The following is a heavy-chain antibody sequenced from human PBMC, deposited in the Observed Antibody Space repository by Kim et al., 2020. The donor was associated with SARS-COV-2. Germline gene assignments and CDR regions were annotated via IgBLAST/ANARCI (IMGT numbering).Heavy chain of an antibody. CDR2: ISYDGSNK. Sequence: GGSLRLSCAASGFTFSSYGMHWVRQAPGKGLEWVAVISYDGSNKYYADSVKGRFTISRDNSKNTLYLQMNSLRAEDTAVYYCAKDILLWFGELLEGSESGNFDYWGQGTLVTVSS. J-gene: IGHJ4*02. CDR3: AKDILLWFGELLEGSESGNFDY. D-gene: IGHD3-10*01. CDR1: GFTFSSYG. V-gene: IGHV3-30*18.